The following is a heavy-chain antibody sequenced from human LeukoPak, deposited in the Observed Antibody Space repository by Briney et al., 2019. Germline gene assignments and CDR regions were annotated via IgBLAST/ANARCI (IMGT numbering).Heavy chain of an antibody. V-gene: IGHV3-7*01. J-gene: IGHJ5*02. CDR1: GFTFSSYW. D-gene: IGHD2-15*01. Sequence: GGSLRLSCAAYGFTFSSYWMSWVRQAPGKGLEWVANINQDGSEKYYVDSVKGRFTISRDNAKNSLYLQMNSLRAEDTAVYYCARQGCSGGSCYHNWFDPWGQGTLVTVSS. CDR2: INQDGSEK. CDR3: ARQGCSGGSCYHNWFDP.